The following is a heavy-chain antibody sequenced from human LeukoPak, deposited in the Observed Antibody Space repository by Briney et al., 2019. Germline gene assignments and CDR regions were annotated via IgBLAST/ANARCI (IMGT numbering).Heavy chain of an antibody. J-gene: IGHJ4*02. Sequence: GGSLRLSCAASGFTFDDYAMHWVRQAPGKGLEWVSGISWNSGSIGYADSVKGRFTISRDNAKNSLYLQMNSLRAEDTAVYYCARDSRFGPQAGSDYWGQGTLVTVSS. CDR1: GFTFDDYA. D-gene: IGHD3-16*01. CDR3: ARDSRFGPQAGSDY. CDR2: ISWNSGSI. V-gene: IGHV3-9*01.